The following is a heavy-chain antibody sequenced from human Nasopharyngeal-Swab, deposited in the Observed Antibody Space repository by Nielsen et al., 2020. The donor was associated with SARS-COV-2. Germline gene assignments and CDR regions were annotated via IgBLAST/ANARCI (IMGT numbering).Heavy chain of an antibody. D-gene: IGHD3-22*01. V-gene: IGHV1-8*01. Sequence: WVRQAPGQGLEWMGWMNPNSGNTGYAQKFQGRVTMTRNTSISTAYMELSSLRSEDTAVYYCARGPYYYDSSGYRAYYYYMDVWGKGTTVTVSS. CDR2: MNPNSGNT. CDR3: ARGPYYYDSSGYRAYYYYMDV. J-gene: IGHJ6*03.